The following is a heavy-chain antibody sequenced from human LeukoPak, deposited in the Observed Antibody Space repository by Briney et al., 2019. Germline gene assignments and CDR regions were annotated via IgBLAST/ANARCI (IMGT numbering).Heavy chain of an antibody. Sequence: GGSLRLSCAASGFTFSRSWMTWFRQAPGKGLEWVAVIWYDGSNKYYADSVKGRFTISRDNSKNTLYLQMNSLRAEDTAVYYCARTVGNDYGDYGGMDVWGQGTTVTVSS. CDR1: GFTFSRSW. CDR2: IWYDGSNK. D-gene: IGHD4-17*01. CDR3: ARTVGNDYGDYGGMDV. V-gene: IGHV3-33*07. J-gene: IGHJ6*02.